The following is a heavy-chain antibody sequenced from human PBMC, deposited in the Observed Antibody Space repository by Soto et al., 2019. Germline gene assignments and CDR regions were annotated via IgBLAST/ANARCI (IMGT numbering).Heavy chain of an antibody. V-gene: IGHV4-38-2*01. D-gene: IGHD2-15*01. J-gene: IGHJ3*01. Sequence: SDTLSLTCAVSGFFISSGNYWGWIRKPPGKGLEWIGSIFHGGNTYYNPSLKSRVTISVDMSKNQFSLKLNSVTAADTAVYYCARARWYDAFDVWGQGTVVTVSS. CDR3: ARARWYDAFDV. CDR1: GFFISSGNY. CDR2: IFHGGNT.